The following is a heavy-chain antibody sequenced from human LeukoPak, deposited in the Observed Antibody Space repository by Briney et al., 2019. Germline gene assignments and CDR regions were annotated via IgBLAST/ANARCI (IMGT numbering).Heavy chain of an antibody. D-gene: IGHD6-13*01. CDR3: AFVGRAAAIDY. CDR2: IYTSGST. V-gene: IGHV4-61*02. Sequence: SETLSLTCTVSGGSISSGSYYWSWIRQPAGKGLEWIGRIYTSGSTNYNPSLKSRVTISVDTPKNQFSLKLSSVTAADTAVYYCAFVGRAAAIDYWGQGTLVTVSS. J-gene: IGHJ4*02. CDR1: GGSISSGSYY.